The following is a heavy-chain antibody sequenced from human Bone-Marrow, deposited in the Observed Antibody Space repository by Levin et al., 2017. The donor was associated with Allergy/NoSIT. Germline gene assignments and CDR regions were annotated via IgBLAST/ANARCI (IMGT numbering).Heavy chain of an antibody. D-gene: IGHD3-3*01. Sequence: TSETLSLTCSVSGGSINSSSYYWGWIRQSPGKGLEWIGSIFYSGFTYYNPSLKSRVAISVDPSKNQFSLRLTSATAADTAVYFCARDGRETYSYEGGGYYPLCYFDFWGRGTLVTVSS. CDR3: ARDGRETYSYEGGGYYPLCYFDF. CDR1: GGSINSSSYY. V-gene: IGHV4-39*07. CDR2: IFYSGFT. J-gene: IGHJ4*02.